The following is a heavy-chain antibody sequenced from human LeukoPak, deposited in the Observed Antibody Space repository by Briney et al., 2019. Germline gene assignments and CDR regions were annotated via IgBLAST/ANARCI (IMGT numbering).Heavy chain of an antibody. V-gene: IGHV3-20*01. CDR2: INWNGGST. CDR1: GFTFDDYG. Sequence: PGGSLRLSCAASGFTFDDYGMSWVRQAPGKGLEWVSGINWNGGSTGYADSVKGRFTISRDNSKNTLYLQMNSLRAEDTAVYHCAKGPHIAVAGLHYFDYWGQGTLVTVSS. D-gene: IGHD6-19*01. CDR3: AKGPHIAVAGLHYFDY. J-gene: IGHJ4*02.